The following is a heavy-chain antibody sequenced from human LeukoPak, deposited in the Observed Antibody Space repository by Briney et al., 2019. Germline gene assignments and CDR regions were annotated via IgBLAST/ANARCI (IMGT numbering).Heavy chain of an antibody. J-gene: IGHJ5*02. CDR1: GFTFSSYW. CDR2: IKQDGSEK. CDR3: ARRHSSSWYSNWFDP. Sequence: PGGSLRLSCAASGFTFSSYWMSWVRQAPGKGLEWVANIKQDGSEKYYVDSVKGRFTISRDNAKNSLYLQMNSLRAEDTAVYYCARRHSSSWYSNWFDPWGQGTLVTVSS. V-gene: IGHV3-7*01. D-gene: IGHD6-13*01.